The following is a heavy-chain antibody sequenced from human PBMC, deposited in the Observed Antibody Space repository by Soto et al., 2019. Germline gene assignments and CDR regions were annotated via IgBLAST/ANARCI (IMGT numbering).Heavy chain of an antibody. CDR1: GYTFTIYS. D-gene: IGHD2-2*01. J-gene: IGHJ4*02. Sequence: ASVKVSCKASGYTFTIYSMHWVRQAPGQRLEWMGWINAGNGNTKYSQKFQGRVTITRDTSASTAYMELSSLRSEDTAVYYCARDIVVVPAAMTESDYWGQGTLVTVSS. V-gene: IGHV1-3*01. CDR2: INAGNGNT. CDR3: ARDIVVVPAAMTESDY.